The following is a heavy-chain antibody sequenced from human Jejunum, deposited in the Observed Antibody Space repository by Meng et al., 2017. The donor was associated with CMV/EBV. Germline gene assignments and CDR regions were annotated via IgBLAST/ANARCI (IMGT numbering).Heavy chain of an antibody. CDR1: GFTFSSHS. CDR3: ARNPPGKGFIDY. V-gene: IGHV3-48*04. Sequence: AASGFTFSSHSMNWVRQAPGKGLEWVSYISSTSSTTHYEDSMKGRFTISRDNAKNSLYLQMNSLRGEDTAVYYCARNPPGKGFIDYWGQGTLVTVSS. CDR2: ISSTSSTT. D-gene: IGHD1-1*01. J-gene: IGHJ4*02.